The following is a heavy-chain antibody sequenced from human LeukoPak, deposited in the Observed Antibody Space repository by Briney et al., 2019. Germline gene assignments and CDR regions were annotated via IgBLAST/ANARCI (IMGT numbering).Heavy chain of an antibody. Sequence: GGSLRLSCAASGFTFSSYAMNWVRQAPGKGLQWVSAISGSGVNTYYADSVKGRFTISRDNSKDTLYLQMNSLRADDTAVYYCAKDPDGQYTSSWYTVVYWGQGTLVTVSS. V-gene: IGHV3-23*01. J-gene: IGHJ4*02. CDR1: GFTFSSYA. D-gene: IGHD6-13*01. CDR2: ISGSGVNT. CDR3: AKDPDGQYTSSWYTVVY.